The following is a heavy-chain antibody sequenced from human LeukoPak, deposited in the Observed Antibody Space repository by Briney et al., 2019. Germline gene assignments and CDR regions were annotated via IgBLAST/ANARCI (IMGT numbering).Heavy chain of an antibody. CDR1: GFTFSDYY. CDR2: ISSSGSTI. Sequence: PGGSLRLSCAASGFTFSDYYMSWIRQAPGKGLEWVSYISSSGSTIYYADSVKGRFTISRDNAKNSLYLQMNSLRAEDTAVYYCARDLAAAGTRYYYYYGMDVWGQRTTVTVSS. J-gene: IGHJ6*02. D-gene: IGHD6-13*01. CDR3: ARDLAAAGTRYYYYYGMDV. V-gene: IGHV3-11*01.